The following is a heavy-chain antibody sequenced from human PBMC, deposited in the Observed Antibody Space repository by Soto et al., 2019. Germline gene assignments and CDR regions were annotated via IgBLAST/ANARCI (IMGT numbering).Heavy chain of an antibody. CDR1: GGSFSGYY. CDR3: ASGARETGTTFSYWFDP. CDR2: INHSGST. J-gene: IGHJ5*02. D-gene: IGHD1-7*01. Sequence: ASETLSLTCAVYGGSFSGYYWSWIRQPPGKGLEWIGEINHSGSTNYNPSLKSRVTISVDTSKNQFSLKLSSVTAADTAVYYCASGARETGTTFSYWFDPWGQGTLVTVS. V-gene: IGHV4-34*01.